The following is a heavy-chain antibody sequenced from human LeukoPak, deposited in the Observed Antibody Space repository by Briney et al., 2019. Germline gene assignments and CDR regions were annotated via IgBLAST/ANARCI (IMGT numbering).Heavy chain of an antibody. D-gene: IGHD3-10*01. CDR2: IFYSGST. CDR1: GGSISSSSYY. CDR3: ARFLSGTSYYFDY. V-gene: IGHV4-39*07. Sequence: SETLSLTCTVSGGSISSSSYYWGWIRQPPGKGLEWIGSIFYSGSTYYNPSLKSRVTISLDTSKNHFSLRLTSVTAADTAVYYCARFLSGTSYYFDYWGQGTLVTVSS. J-gene: IGHJ4*02.